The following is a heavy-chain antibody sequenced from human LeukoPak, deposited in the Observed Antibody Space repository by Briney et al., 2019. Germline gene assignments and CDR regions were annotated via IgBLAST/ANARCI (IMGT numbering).Heavy chain of an antibody. Sequence: SGTLSLTCAVSGDSFSNLMWWNWVRRPPGQGLEWIGEIYHSGSTNYNPSFKGRVTISVDKSMNQFSLKLSSVTAADTAVYYCARGCPQCDYLDYWGPGTLVTVSS. J-gene: IGHJ4*02. D-gene: IGHD2-15*01. CDR1: GDSFSNLMW. CDR2: IYHSGST. CDR3: ARGCPQCDYLDY. V-gene: IGHV4-4*02.